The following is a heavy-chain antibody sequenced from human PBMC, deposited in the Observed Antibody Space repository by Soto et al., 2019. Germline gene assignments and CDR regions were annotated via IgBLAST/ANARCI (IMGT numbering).Heavy chain of an antibody. CDR2: ISAYNGNT. Sequence: ASVKVSCKASGYTFTSYGISWVRQAPGQGLEWMGWISAYNGNTNYAQKLQGRVTMTTDTSTSTAYMELRSLRSDDTVVYYCARDRMVAAAGTRWFDPWGQGTLVTVSS. V-gene: IGHV1-18*01. D-gene: IGHD6-13*01. J-gene: IGHJ5*02. CDR3: ARDRMVAAAGTRWFDP. CDR1: GYTFTSYG.